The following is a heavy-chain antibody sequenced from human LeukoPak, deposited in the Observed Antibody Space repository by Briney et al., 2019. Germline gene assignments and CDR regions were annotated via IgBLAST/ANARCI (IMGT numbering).Heavy chain of an antibody. Sequence: GGSLRLSCAASGFTFDDYAMPWVRQAPGKGLEWVSGISWNSGSIGYADSVKGRFTISRDNAKNSLYLQMNSLRAEDTALYYCAKAETRMWYCFDYWGQGTLVTVSS. D-gene: IGHD2-21*01. CDR3: AKAETRMWYCFDY. V-gene: IGHV3-9*01. J-gene: IGHJ4*02. CDR2: ISWNSGSI. CDR1: GFTFDDYA.